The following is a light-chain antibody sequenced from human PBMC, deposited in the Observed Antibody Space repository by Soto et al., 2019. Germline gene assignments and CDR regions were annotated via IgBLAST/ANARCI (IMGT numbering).Light chain of an antibody. Sequence: EIVLTQSPGTLSLSPGERATLSCRASQSVSNTYLAWYQQKPGQAPRLLIYDASSRATGIPDRFSGSGSGTDFTLTISRLEPEDFAVYYCQHYGRSPGLFTFGPGTKVDIK. V-gene: IGKV3-20*01. CDR2: DAS. J-gene: IGKJ3*01. CDR1: QSVSNTY. CDR3: QHYGRSPGLFT.